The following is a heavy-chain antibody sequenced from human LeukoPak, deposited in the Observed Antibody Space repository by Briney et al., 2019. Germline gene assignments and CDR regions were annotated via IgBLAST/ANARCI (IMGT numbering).Heavy chain of an antibody. CDR3: AKDFGGAGSYHDY. V-gene: IGHV3-23*01. Sequence: RAGGSLRLSCAASGFTFSSYGMSWARQAPGKGLEWVSAIETGGASTYYADSVKGRFSISRDNSKNTLYLQMNSLRAEDTAVYYCAKDFGGAGSYHDYWGQGTLVTVSS. J-gene: IGHJ4*02. CDR1: GFTFSSYG. CDR2: IETGGAST. D-gene: IGHD3-10*01.